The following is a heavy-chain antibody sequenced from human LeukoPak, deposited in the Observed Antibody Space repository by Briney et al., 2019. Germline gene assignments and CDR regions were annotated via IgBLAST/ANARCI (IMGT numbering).Heavy chain of an antibody. J-gene: IGHJ4*02. Sequence: GESLKISCKGSGYSFTSYWIGWVRQMPGKGLEWMGIIYSGDSDTRYSPSFQGQVIISADKSISTAYLQWSSLKASDTAMYYCARRGGSAVTTLDYWGQGTLVTVSS. CDR1: GYSFTSYW. V-gene: IGHV5-51*01. CDR2: IYSGDSDT. D-gene: IGHD4-17*01. CDR3: ARRGGSAVTTLDY.